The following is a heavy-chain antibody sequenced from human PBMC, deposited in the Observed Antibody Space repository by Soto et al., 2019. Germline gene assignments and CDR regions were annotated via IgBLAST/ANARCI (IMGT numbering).Heavy chain of an antibody. J-gene: IGHJ5*02. V-gene: IGHV3-11*01. CDR1: GFTFSDYY. Sequence: GGSLRLSCAASGFTFSDYYMSWIRQAPGKGLEWVSYISSSGSTIYYADFVKGRFTISRDNAKNSLYLQMNSLRAEDTAVYYGARHFQQLNWFDLWGQGTLVTVSS. CDR3: ARHFQQLNWFDL. D-gene: IGHD6-13*01. CDR2: ISSSGSTI.